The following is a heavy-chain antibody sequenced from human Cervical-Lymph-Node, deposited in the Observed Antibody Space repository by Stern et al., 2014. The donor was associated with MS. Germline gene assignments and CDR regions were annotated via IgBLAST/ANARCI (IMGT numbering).Heavy chain of an antibody. D-gene: IGHD2-15*01. CDR1: GLSVSTDGVG. V-gene: IGHV2-5*02. CDR2: IYWDDDK. CDR3: AHSLRRRNCSGGRCYYFDY. J-gene: IGHJ4*02. Sequence: QVTLKESGPTLLKPTQTLTLTCTLSGLSVSTDGVGVGWIRQPPGKALEWRTIIYWDDDKRYNPSLKSRLTITKDTAKNQVVLTMTNMDPVDTGTYYCAHSLRRRNCSGGRCYYFDYWGQGTLVTVSS.